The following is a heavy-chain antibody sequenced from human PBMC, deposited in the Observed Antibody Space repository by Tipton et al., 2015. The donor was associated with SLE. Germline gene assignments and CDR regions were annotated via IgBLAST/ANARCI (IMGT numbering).Heavy chain of an antibody. J-gene: IGHJ4*02. CDR1: GFTFGDYA. CDR2: TSYDGSLK. V-gene: IGHV3-30*01. D-gene: IGHD2-8*01. Sequence: SLRLSCSASGFTFGDYAMHWIRQPPGKGPEWTAFTSYDGSLKYYAESVKGRFTISRDNSKDTLFLHLTSLAPGDSGVYFCARVDVGMQFDLWGQGTLVTVSS. CDR3: ARVDVGMQFDL.